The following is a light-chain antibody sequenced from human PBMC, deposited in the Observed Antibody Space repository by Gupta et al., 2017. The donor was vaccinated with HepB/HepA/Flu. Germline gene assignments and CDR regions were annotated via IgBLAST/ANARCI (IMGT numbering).Light chain of an antibody. CDR1: SSDVGGYNS. CDR3: SSFTSTTTTLVL. V-gene: IGLV2-14*03. CDR2: DVT. Sequence: QSALPQPASVSGSPGQSITISCTGPSSDVGGYNSVSWYQQYPGKAPNLLIYDVTARPSGISTRFSASKSGNTASLTISGLQTEDEADYFCSSFTSTTTTLVLFGGGTKLTVL. J-gene: IGLJ3*02.